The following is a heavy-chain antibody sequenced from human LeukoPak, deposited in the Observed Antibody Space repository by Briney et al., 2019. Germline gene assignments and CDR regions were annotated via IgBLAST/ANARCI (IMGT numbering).Heavy chain of an antibody. Sequence: GGSLRLSCAASGFTFSSYDMHWVRQATGKGLEWVSAIGTAGDTYYPGSVKGRFTISRENAKNSLYLQMNSLRAGDTAVYYCARATRDVGMDAWGQGTTVTVSS. D-gene: IGHD1-26*01. CDR3: ARATRDVGMDA. CDR2: IGTAGDT. V-gene: IGHV3-13*01. J-gene: IGHJ6*02. CDR1: GFTFSSYD.